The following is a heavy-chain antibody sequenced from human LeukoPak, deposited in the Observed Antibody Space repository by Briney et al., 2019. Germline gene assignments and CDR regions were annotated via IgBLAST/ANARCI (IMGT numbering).Heavy chain of an antibody. CDR1: GGSISSGGYY. J-gene: IGHJ4*02. Sequence: SETLSLTCTVSGGSISSGGYYWSWIRQPPGKGLEWIGYIYHSGSTYYNPSLKSRVTISVDRSKNQFSLKLSSVTAADTAVYYCARGTMVRGVIIPFDYWGQGTLVTVSS. CDR3: ARGTMVRGVIIPFDY. D-gene: IGHD3-10*01. CDR2: IYHSGST. V-gene: IGHV4-30-2*01.